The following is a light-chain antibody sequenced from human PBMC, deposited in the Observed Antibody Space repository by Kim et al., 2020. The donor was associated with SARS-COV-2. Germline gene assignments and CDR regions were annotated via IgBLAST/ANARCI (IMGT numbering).Light chain of an antibody. J-gene: IGKJ1*01. V-gene: IGKV1-5*03. CDR1: QSISSW. Sequence: DIQMTQSPSTLSASVGDRVTITCRASQSISSWLAWYQQKPGKAPKLLISKASSLESGVPLRFSGSASGTEFTLTVSSLQPDDFATYYCQQYNTYPWTFGQGTKVDIK. CDR2: KAS. CDR3: QQYNTYPWT.